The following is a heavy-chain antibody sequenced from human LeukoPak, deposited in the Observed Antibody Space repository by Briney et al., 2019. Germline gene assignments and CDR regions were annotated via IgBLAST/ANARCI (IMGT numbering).Heavy chain of an antibody. J-gene: IGHJ4*02. CDR1: GFTFSNYN. V-gene: IGHV3-21*01. CDR3: ARGYYYDSTFDY. CDR2: ISSGSSYI. D-gene: IGHD3-22*01. Sequence: GGSLRLSCAASGFTFSNYNMNWVRQAPGKGLEWVSSISSGSSYIYYADSVKGRFTISRDNAKNSLYLQMSSLRAEDTALYYCARGYYYDSTFDYWGQATLVTVSS.